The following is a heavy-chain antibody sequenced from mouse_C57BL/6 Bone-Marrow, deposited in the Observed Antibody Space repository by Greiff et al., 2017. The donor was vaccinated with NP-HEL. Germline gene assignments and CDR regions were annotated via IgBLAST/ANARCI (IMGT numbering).Heavy chain of an antibody. D-gene: IGHD1-1*01. V-gene: IGHV2-9-1*01. CDR1: GFSLTSYA. Sequence: QVQLKQSGPGLVAPSQSLSITCTVSGFSLTSYAISWVRQPPGKGLEWLGVIWPGGGTNYTSPLKSRLSISKDNSKSKVFIKMNSLQTDDTARYYCARKDYGSSWFAYWGQGTLVTVSA. CDR3: ARKDYGSSWFAY. CDR2: IWPGGGT. J-gene: IGHJ3*01.